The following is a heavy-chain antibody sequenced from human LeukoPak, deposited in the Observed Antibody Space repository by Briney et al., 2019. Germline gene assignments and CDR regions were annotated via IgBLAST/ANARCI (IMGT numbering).Heavy chain of an antibody. CDR1: GFTFSNYW. Sequence: GGSLRLSCAASGFTFSNYWMDWVRQSPGKGLEWVANIKEDGSDKYYVGSVKGRFTISRDNAKNSLYLQMNSLRAEDTAVYYCARNSGWFRFDYWGQGTLVTVSS. CDR3: ARNSGWFRFDY. J-gene: IGHJ4*02. CDR2: IKEDGSDK. V-gene: IGHV3-7*03. D-gene: IGHD6-19*01.